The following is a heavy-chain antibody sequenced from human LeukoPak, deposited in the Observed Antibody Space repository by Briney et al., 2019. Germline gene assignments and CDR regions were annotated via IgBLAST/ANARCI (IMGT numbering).Heavy chain of an antibody. CDR3: ARDGEGHDYSNYLDY. CDR1: GFTFSSYW. V-gene: IGHV3-7*01. CDR2: IKQDGSEK. J-gene: IGHJ4*02. Sequence: GGSLRLSCAASGFTFSSYWMSWVRQAPGKGLEWVANIKQDGSEKYYVDSVKGRFTISRDNAKNSLYLQMNSLRAEDTAVYYCARDGEGHDYSNYLDYWGQGTLVTVSS. D-gene: IGHD4-11*01.